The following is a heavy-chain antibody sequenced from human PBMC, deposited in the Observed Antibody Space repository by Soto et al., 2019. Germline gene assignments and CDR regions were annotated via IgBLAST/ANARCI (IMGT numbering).Heavy chain of an antibody. CDR1: GGSISSSSYY. V-gene: IGHV4-39*01. Sequence: QLQLQESGPGLVKPSETLSLTCTVSGGSISSSSYYWGWIRQPPGKGLEWIGSIYYSGSTYYNPSLKSRVTISVDTSKNQFSLKLSSVTAADTAVYYCATRPSYGDYFDYWGQGTLVTVSS. CDR3: ATRPSYGDYFDY. J-gene: IGHJ4*02. D-gene: IGHD4-17*01. CDR2: IYYSGST.